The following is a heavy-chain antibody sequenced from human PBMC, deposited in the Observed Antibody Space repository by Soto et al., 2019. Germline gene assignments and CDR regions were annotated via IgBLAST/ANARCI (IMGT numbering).Heavy chain of an antibody. V-gene: IGHV4-30-4*01. CDR1: SGSVSSGDYY. Sequence: QVQLQESGPGLVKPSQTLSLTCTVSSGSVSSGDYYWSWIRQPPGKGLEWIGYIYYSGSTYYNPSLKSRVTISVHTSKNQFSLKLSSVTAADTAVYYCAREDFRAVTPDYWGQGTLVTVSS. CDR2: IYYSGST. J-gene: IGHJ4*02. D-gene: IGHD4-17*01. CDR3: AREDFRAVTPDY.